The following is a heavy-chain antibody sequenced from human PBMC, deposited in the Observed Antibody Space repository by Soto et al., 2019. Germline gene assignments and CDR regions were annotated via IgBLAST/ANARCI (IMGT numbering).Heavy chain of an antibody. V-gene: IGHV1-69*06. J-gene: IGHJ6*02. Sequence: SVKVSCKASGGTFSSCAISWVRQAPGQGLEWMGGILPIFGTASYAQKFQGRVTITADKSTSTAYMALSSLRSEDTAVYYCAGPKYYDFWSGRTPGRMGMDVWGQATTVTVSS. CDR2: ILPIFGTA. CDR3: AGPKYYDFWSGRTPGRMGMDV. D-gene: IGHD3-3*01. CDR1: GGTFSSCA.